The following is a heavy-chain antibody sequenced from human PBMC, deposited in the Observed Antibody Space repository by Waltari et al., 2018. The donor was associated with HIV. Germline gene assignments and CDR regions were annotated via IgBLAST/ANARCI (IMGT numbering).Heavy chain of an antibody. V-gene: IGHV4-34*01. CDR2: INHSGST. Sequence: QVQLQQWGAGLLKPSETLSLTCAVYGGSFSGYYWSWIRQPPGKGLEWIGEINHSGSTNYNPSLKSRVTISVDTSKNQFSLKLSSVTAADTAVYYCARDQVVVVAATWGKGAFDIWGQGTMVTVSS. D-gene: IGHD2-15*01. CDR3: ARDQVVVVAATWGKGAFDI. J-gene: IGHJ3*02. CDR1: GGSFSGYY.